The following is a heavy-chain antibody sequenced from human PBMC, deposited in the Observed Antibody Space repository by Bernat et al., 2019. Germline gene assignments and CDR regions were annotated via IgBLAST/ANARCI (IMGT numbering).Heavy chain of an antibody. CDR3: ARGELGGNSGNWYFEL. V-gene: IGHV4-31*03. D-gene: IGHD4-23*01. CDR2: IYYSGST. CDR1: GGSISSGFNY. Sequence: QVQLQESGPGLVKPSQTLSLACTVSGGSISSGFNYWTWIRQRPSKGLEWIGYIYYSGSTDYNPSLKSRVTISVDTSKNQFSLKLSSVTAADTAVYYGARGELGGNSGNWYFELWGRGTLVTVSS. J-gene: IGHJ2*01.